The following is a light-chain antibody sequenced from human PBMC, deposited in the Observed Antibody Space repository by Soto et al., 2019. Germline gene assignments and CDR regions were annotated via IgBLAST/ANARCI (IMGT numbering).Light chain of an antibody. CDR2: NVS. Sequence: DGVMTQSPHSLPVTLGQPASISCRSSQSLVYSDGNTYLNWFHQRPGQSPRRVIYNVSSRDSGVPDRFSGSGAGTYFTLKIRRVEAGDVGFYYCLQVTCWPRLTFGGGNKGEIK. J-gene: IGKJ4*01. CDR1: QSLVYSDGNTY. V-gene: IGKV2-30*01. CDR3: LQVTCWPRLT.